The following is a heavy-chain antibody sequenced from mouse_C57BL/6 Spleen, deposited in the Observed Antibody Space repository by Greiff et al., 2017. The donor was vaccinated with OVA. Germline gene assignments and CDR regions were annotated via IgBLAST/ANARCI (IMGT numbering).Heavy chain of an antibody. CDR3: ARHYYGSSYWYFDV. CDR2: IWSDGSR. V-gene: IGHV2-6-1*01. J-gene: IGHJ1*03. D-gene: IGHD1-1*01. Sequence: QVQLKESGPGLVAPSQSLSITCTVSGFSLTSYGVHWVRQPPGKGLEWLVVIWSDGSRTYNSALKSRLSTSKDNSKSQVFVKMNSLQTDDTAMYYCARHYYGSSYWYFDVWGTGTTVTVSS. CDR1: GFSLTSYG.